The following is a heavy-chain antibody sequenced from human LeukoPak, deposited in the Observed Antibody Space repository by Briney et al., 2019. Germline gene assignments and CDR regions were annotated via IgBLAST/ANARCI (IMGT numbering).Heavy chain of an antibody. CDR2: TYNSGST. Sequence: SETLSLTCTVSGDSISSLYWSWIRQPPGKRLEWIGSTYNSGSTNYNPSLKSRVTISVDTSKNQLSLKLTSVTAADTAMYYCAGGLQWLAHDCWGQGTLVTVSS. CDR3: AGGLQWLAHDC. D-gene: IGHD6-19*01. CDR1: GDSISSLY. J-gene: IGHJ4*02. V-gene: IGHV4-59*08.